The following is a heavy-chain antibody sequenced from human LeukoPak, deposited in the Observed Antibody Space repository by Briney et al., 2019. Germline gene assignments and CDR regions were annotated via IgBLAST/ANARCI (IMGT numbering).Heavy chain of an antibody. V-gene: IGHV3-64*01. Sequence: GGSLRLSCAASGFTFSSYAMHWVRQAPGKGLEYVSAISSNGGSTYYANSVKGRFTISRDNSKNTPYLQMGSLRAEDMAVYYCAKAYSGSSGYYFDYWGQGTLVTVSS. D-gene: IGHD1-26*01. CDR3: AKAYSGSSGYYFDY. CDR2: ISSNGGST. J-gene: IGHJ4*02. CDR1: GFTFSSYA.